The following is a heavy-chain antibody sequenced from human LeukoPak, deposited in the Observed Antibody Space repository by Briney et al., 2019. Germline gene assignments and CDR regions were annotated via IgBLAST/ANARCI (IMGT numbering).Heavy chain of an antibody. CDR1: GFTFTNYV. Sequence: PGGSLRLSCVVSGFTFTNYVVHWVRQAPGKGLEWETLVSSDGGIKYYADSVKGRFSVSRDISKNTLYLQMNSLRVDDTAVYYCARDSETTPIHVLGYWGQGTLVTVSS. J-gene: IGHJ4*02. CDR2: VSSDGGIK. D-gene: IGHD2-15*01. V-gene: IGHV3-30-3*01. CDR3: ARDSETTPIHVLGY.